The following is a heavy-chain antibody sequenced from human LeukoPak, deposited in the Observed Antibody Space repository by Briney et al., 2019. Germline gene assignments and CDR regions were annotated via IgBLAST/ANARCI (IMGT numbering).Heavy chain of an antibody. Sequence: PSETLSLTCTVSGGSISSSSYYWGWIRQPPGKGLEWIGSIYYSGSTYYNPSLKSRVTISVDTSKNQFSLKLSSVTAADTAVYYRARDGDFWSGRTDYWGQGTLVTVSS. J-gene: IGHJ4*02. CDR2: IYYSGST. CDR3: ARDGDFWSGRTDY. V-gene: IGHV4-39*07. CDR1: GGSISSSSYY. D-gene: IGHD3-3*01.